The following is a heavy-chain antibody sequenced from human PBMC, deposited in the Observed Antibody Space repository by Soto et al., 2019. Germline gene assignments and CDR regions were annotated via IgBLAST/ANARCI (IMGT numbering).Heavy chain of an antibody. J-gene: IGHJ5*02. CDR2: ISAYNGNT. V-gene: IGHV1-18*01. Sequence: GASVKVSCKASGYTFTSYGISWVRQAPGQGLEWMGWISAYNGNTNYAQKLQGRVTMTTDTSTSTAYMELRSLRSDDTAVYYCARDDCSSTSCYAGAGNWFDPWGQGTLVTVSS. D-gene: IGHD2-2*01. CDR1: GYTFTSYG. CDR3: ARDDCSSTSCYAGAGNWFDP.